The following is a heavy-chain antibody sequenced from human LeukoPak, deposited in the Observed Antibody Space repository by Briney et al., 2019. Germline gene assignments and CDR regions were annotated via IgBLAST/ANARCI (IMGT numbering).Heavy chain of an antibody. Sequence: GGSLRLSCAASGFTFSSYWMHWVRQAPGKGLMGVSRINSDETSTSYADSVKGRFTISRDNAQKTLYLQMNSLRAEDTAVYYCATSTYCSGGSCYSRTSQYWGQGTLVTVSS. CDR2: INSDETST. D-gene: IGHD2-15*01. V-gene: IGHV3-74*01. J-gene: IGHJ4*02. CDR1: GFTFSSYW. CDR3: ATSTYCSGGSCYSRTSQY.